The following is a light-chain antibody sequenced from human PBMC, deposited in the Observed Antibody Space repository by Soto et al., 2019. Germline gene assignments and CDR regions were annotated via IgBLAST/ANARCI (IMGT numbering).Light chain of an antibody. CDR1: SSDVGGYNY. CDR2: DVS. V-gene: IGLV2-14*03. Sequence: QSVLTQPPSVSGSPGQSITISCTGTSSDVGGYNYVSWYQQHPGKAPKLMIYDVSNRPSGVSNRFSGSKSGNTASLTISGLQAEDEADYYCCSYTTSSTVLFGGGTKLTVL. J-gene: IGLJ2*01. CDR3: CSYTTSSTVL.